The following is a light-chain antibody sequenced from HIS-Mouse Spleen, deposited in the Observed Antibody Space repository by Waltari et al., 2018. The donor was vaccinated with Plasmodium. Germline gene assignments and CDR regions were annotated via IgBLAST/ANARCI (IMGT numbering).Light chain of an antibody. CDR2: SNN. Sequence: QSVLTQPPSASGTPGQRVTISCSGSSSNIGSNPVNWYQQLPGTAPKLLIYSNNQRPSGVTYRFLGSKSGTSASLAISGRQSEDEADYYCAAWDDSLNGVVFGGGTKLTVL. CDR3: AAWDDSLNGVV. V-gene: IGLV1-44*01. CDR1: SSNIGSNP. J-gene: IGLJ2*01.